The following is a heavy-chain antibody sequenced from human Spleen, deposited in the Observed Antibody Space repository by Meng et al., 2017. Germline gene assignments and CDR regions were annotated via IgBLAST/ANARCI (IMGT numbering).Heavy chain of an antibody. CDR2: IKQDGNEK. CDR1: GFAFSRYW. J-gene: IGHJ4*02. CDR3: VWYGSGWDYSGY. Sequence: GESLKISCAASGFAFSRYWMSWVRQAPGDGLEWVANIKQDGNEKYYVDSVKGRFTISRDNTKNSLYLQMNTLRVEDTAVYYCVWYGSGWDYSGYWGQGTLVTVSS. V-gene: IGHV3-7*04. D-gene: IGHD6-19*01.